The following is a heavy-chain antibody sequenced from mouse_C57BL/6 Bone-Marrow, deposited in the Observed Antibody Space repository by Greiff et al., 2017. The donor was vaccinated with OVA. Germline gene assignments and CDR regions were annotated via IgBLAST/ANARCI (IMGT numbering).Heavy chain of an antibody. CDR2: IYPGNSDT. J-gene: IGHJ3*01. Sequence: EVQLQQSGTVLARPGASVKMSCKTSGYTFTSYWMHWVKQRPGPGLEWIGAIYPGNSDTSYNQKFKGKAKLTAVTSASTAYMELSSLTNEDSAVYYCTIYSNYGWFAYWGQGTLVTVSA. V-gene: IGHV1-5*01. D-gene: IGHD2-5*01. CDR3: TIYSNYGWFAY. CDR1: GYTFTSYW.